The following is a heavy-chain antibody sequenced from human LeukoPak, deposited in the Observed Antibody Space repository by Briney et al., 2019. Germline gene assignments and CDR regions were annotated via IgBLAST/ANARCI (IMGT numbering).Heavy chain of an antibody. CDR1: GFTFSSYS. J-gene: IGHJ4*02. D-gene: IGHD6-13*01. Sequence: PGGSLRLSCAASGFTFSSYSMNWVRQAPGKGLEWVSSISSSSSFIYYADSLKGRFTISRDNAKNSLYLQMNSLRAEDTAVYYCAKVRVYSSSWFPLFDYWGQGTLVTVSS. V-gene: IGHV3-21*01. CDR3: AKVRVYSSSWFPLFDY. CDR2: ISSSSSFI.